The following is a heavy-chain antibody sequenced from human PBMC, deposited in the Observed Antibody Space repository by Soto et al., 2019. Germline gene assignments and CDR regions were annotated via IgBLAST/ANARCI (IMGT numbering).Heavy chain of an antibody. V-gene: IGHV3-23*01. CDR1: GFSFSSYA. J-gene: IGHJ4*02. CDR2: ISASGGST. Sequence: EVQLLESGGGVVQPGGSLRLSCAASGFSFSSYAMSWVRQAPGKGLEWVSAISASGGSTYYADSVKGRFTISRDNSKNTLYLQMNSLSAEDTAVYYCAKGPDFDYWGQGILVTVSS. CDR3: AKGPDFDY.